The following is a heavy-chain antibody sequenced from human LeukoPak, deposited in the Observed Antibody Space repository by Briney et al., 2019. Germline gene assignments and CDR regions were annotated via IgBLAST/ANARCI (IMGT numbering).Heavy chain of an antibody. CDR3: ARSVVAASNWFDP. CDR2: IYPGDSDT. D-gene: IGHD2-15*01. CDR1: GYSFTSYW. J-gene: IGHJ5*02. Sequence: GESLKISCKGSGYSFTSYWIGWVRQMPGKGLEWMGIIYPGDSDTRYSPSFQGQVTISADRSISTAYLQWSSLKASDTAMYYCARSVVAASNWFDPWGQGTLVTVSS. V-gene: IGHV5-51*01.